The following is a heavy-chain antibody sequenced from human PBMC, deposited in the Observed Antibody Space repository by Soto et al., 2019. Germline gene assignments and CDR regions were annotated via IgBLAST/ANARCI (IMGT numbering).Heavy chain of an antibody. J-gene: IGHJ4*02. CDR2: VGTNNANT. V-gene: IGHV1-18*01. CDR3: ARELNTDTSAYYSFAF. Sequence: QVQLVQSGPEVKMPGASVKVSCNTSGYSFSAYGLAWLRQAPGQRPEWLGWVGTNNANTNYAQKFQDRVTMTTDRSATTTYMELRSMRSDDTAVYYCARELNTDTSAYYSFAFWGQGTLVTVSS. CDR1: GYSFSAYG. D-gene: IGHD3-22*01.